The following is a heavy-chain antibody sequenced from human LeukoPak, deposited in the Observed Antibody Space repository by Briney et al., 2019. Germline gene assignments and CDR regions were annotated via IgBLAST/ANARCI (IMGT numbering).Heavy chain of an antibody. V-gene: IGHV3-23*01. J-gene: IGHJ3*02. D-gene: IGHD2-21*02. CDR1: GFSFSSYA. CDR2: VSGSGGST. CDR3: AKDIVVVTSGSNAFDI. Sequence: GGSLRLSCAASGFSFSSYAMSWVRQAPGKGLEWVSAVSGSGGSTYYADSVKGRFTISRDNSKNTLYLQMNSLRAEDTAVYYCAKDIVVVTSGSNAFDIWGQGTMVTVSS.